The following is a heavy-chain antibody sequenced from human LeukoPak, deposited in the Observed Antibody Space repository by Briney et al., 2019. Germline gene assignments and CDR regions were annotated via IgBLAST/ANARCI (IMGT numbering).Heavy chain of an antibody. CDR1: GFTVSSNY. V-gene: IGHV3-53*04. CDR3: AREGKGYSYGESYFDY. J-gene: IGHJ4*02. Sequence: GGSLRLSCAASGFTVSSNYMSWVRQAPGKGLEWVSVIYSGGSTYYADSVKGRLTISRHNSKNTLYLQMNSLRAEDTAVYYCAREGKGYSYGESYFDYWGQGTLVTVSS. D-gene: IGHD5-18*01. CDR2: IYSGGST.